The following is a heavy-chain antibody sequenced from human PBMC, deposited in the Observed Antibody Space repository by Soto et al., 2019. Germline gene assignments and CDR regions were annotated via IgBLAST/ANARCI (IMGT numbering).Heavy chain of an antibody. CDR1: GGSISSSSYY. CDR3: ARQRYSSSWYVDP. Sequence: QLQLQESGPGLVKPSETLSLTCTVSGGSISSSSYYWGWIRQPPGKGLEWIGSIYYSGSTYYNPSLKSRVTISVDTSKNQFSLKLSSVTAADTAVYYCARQRYSSSWYVDPWGQGTLVTVSS. V-gene: IGHV4-39*01. J-gene: IGHJ5*02. D-gene: IGHD6-13*01. CDR2: IYYSGST.